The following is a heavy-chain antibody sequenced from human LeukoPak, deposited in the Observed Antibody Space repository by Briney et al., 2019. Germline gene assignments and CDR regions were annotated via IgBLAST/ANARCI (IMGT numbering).Heavy chain of an antibody. CDR3: ARPSRWLQYLYFDY. D-gene: IGHD5-24*01. CDR2: INAGNGNI. J-gene: IGHJ4*02. Sequence: ASVTVSCKASGHTSTTYAIHWVRQAPGQGLEWMGWINAGNGNIKYSQKFQGRVTITRDTSASTAYMELSSLRSEDTAVYYCARPSRWLQYLYFDYWGQGTLVTVSS. CDR1: GHTSTTYA. V-gene: IGHV1-3*01.